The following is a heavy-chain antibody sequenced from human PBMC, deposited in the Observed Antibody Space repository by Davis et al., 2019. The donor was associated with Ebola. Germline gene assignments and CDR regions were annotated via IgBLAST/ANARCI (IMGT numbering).Heavy chain of an antibody. CDR2: ISGSSSYT. V-gene: IGHV3-11*05. D-gene: IGHD3-22*01. CDR1: GFTFSDYY. CDR3: AKGTPYDSRAFDY. Sequence: GESLKISCAASGFTFSDYYMSWIRQAPGKGLEWVSYISGSSSYTNYADSVKGRFTISRDNAKNSLYLQMNSLRAEDTALYYCAKGTPYDSRAFDYWGQGTLVTVSS. J-gene: IGHJ4*02.